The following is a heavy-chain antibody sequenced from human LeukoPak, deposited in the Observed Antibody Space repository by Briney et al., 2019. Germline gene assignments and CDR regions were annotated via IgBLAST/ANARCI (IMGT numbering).Heavy chain of an antibody. J-gene: IGHJ6*02. D-gene: IGHD3-10*01. Sequence: GASVKVSCKASGYTFTSYYMHWMRQAPGQGLEWMGIINPSGGSTSYAQKFQGRVTMTRDTSTNTFYMELSSLRSEDTAVYYCARGYYGSGSYYWGRYYGMDVWGQGTTVTVSS. V-gene: IGHV1-46*01. CDR3: ARGYYGSGSYYWGRYYGMDV. CDR1: GYTFTSYY. CDR2: INPSGGST.